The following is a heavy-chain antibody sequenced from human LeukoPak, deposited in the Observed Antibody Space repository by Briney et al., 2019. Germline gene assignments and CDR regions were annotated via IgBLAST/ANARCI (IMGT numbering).Heavy chain of an antibody. CDR3: ARSGGYYGEPSNP. V-gene: IGHV1-2*06. D-gene: IGHD4-17*01. CDR2: INPNSGGT. CDR1: GYTFTGYY. J-gene: IGHJ5*02. Sequence: ASVKVSCKASGYTFTGYYMHWVRQAPGQGLEWMGRINPNSGGTNYAQKFQGRVTMTRDTSISTAYMELSRLRSDDTAVYYCARSGGYYGEPSNPWGQGTLVTVFS.